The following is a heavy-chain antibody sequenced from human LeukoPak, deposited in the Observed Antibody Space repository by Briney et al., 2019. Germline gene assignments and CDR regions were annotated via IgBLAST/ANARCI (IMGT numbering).Heavy chain of an antibody. CDR3: ARLQMGPLKTGSFDY. J-gene: IGHJ4*02. D-gene: IGHD1-1*01. CDR1: GYTFTGYY. Sequence: ASVKVSCKASGYTFTGYYMHWVRQAPGQGLEWMGWINPNSGGTNYAQKFQGWVTMTRDTSISTAYMELSSLRSEDTAVYYCARLQMGPLKTGSFDYWGQGTLVTVSS. CDR2: INPNSGGT. V-gene: IGHV1-2*04.